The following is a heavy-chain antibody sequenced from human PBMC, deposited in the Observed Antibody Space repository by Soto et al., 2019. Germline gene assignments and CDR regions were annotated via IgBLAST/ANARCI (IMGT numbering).Heavy chain of an antibody. Sequence: GESLKISCKGSGYSFTSYWIGWVRQMPGKGLEWMGIIYPGDSDTRYSPSFQGQVTISADKSISTAYLQWSSLKASDTAMYYCARLVGSSSWYGHNYYYYYYMDVWGKGTTVTVAS. CDR1: GYSFTSYW. V-gene: IGHV5-51*01. CDR3: ARLVGSSSWYGHNYYYYYYMDV. D-gene: IGHD6-13*01. J-gene: IGHJ6*03. CDR2: IYPGDSDT.